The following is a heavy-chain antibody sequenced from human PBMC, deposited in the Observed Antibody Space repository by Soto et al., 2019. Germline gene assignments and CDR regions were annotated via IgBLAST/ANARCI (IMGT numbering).Heavy chain of an antibody. D-gene: IGHD3-3*01. Sequence: ASVKVSWNTSGYTFNTYGINWVRQAPGQGLELMGWISAYDGKTTYAEKFQVRVTLTTDTSTSTAYMELRSLSSDDTALYCCARDPHEFWTSYWFDPWGQGTPVTVSS. J-gene: IGHJ5*02. CDR3: ARDPHEFWTSYWFDP. V-gene: IGHV1-18*01. CDR2: ISAYDGKT. CDR1: GYTFNTYG.